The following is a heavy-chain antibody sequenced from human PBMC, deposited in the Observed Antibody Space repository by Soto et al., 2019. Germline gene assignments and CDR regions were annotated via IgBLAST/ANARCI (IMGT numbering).Heavy chain of an antibody. CDR1: GFTFSSYG. CDR3: AKEPPIIVATTPYFDY. CDR2: ISYDGSYK. J-gene: IGHJ4*02. Sequence: QVQLVESGGGVVQPGRSLRLSCAASGFTFSSYGMHWVRQAPGKGLEWVAVISYDGSYKFYADSVKGRFTISRDNSKNTLYPQMNSLRAEDTAVYYCAKEPPIIVATTPYFDYWGQGTLVTVSS. D-gene: IGHD5-12*01. V-gene: IGHV3-30*18.